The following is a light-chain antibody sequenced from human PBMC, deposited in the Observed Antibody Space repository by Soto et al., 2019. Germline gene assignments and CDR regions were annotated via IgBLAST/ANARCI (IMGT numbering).Light chain of an antibody. V-gene: IGKV4-1*01. CDR1: QSVLYSSNNKNY. Sequence: DIVMTQSPDSLAVSLGERATINCKSSQSVLYSSNNKNYLAWYQQKPGQPPKLLIYWASTRESGVPDRFSGSGSATDFTLTISSLQAEDVAVYYCQQYYSTWTFGQGTKVDIK. J-gene: IGKJ1*01. CDR2: WAS. CDR3: QQYYSTWT.